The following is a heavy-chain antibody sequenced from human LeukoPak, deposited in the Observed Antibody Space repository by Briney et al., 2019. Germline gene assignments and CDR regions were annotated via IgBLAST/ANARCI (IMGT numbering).Heavy chain of an antibody. V-gene: IGHV4-61*02. CDR1: GGSISSGSYY. CDR3: ARRAAVAGTFDY. CDR2: IYTSGST. D-gene: IGHD6-19*01. Sequence: PSETLSLTCTVSGGSISSGSYYWSWIRQPAGKGLEWIGRIYTSGSTNYNPSLKSRVTISVDTSKNQFSLKLSSVTAADTAVYYCARRAAVAGTFDYWGQGTLVTVSS. J-gene: IGHJ4*02.